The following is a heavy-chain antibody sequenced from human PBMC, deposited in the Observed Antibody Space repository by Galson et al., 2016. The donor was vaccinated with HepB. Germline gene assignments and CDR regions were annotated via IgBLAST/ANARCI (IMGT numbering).Heavy chain of an antibody. V-gene: IGHV3-74*03. CDR1: GFTFTKFR. CDR3: ARGHVANGH. D-gene: IGHD2-21*01. Sequence: SLRLSCAASGFTFTKFRMHWFRQVPGKGPVWIARINSDDGDITYADSVKGRFTVSRDNAKNTVFLQMSSLRVEDTAGYYCARGHVANGHWGQGSMVIVSS. J-gene: IGHJ4*02. CDR2: INSDDGDI.